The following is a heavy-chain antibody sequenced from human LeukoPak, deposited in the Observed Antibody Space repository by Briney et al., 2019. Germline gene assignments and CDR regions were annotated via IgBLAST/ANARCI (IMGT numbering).Heavy chain of an antibody. CDR1: GYAFTSYY. V-gene: IGHV1-46*01. CDR2: INPSGGST. CDR3: AREILRYPNRFDP. J-gene: IGHJ5*02. D-gene: IGHD3-9*01. Sequence: ASVKVSCKASGYAFTSYYMHWVRQAPGQGLEWMGIINPSGGSTSYAQKFQGRVTMTRDTSTSTVYMELSSLRSEDTAVYYCAREILRYPNRFDPWGQGTLVTVS.